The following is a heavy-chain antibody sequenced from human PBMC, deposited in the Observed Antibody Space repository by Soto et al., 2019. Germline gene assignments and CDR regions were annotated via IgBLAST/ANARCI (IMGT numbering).Heavy chain of an antibody. CDR2: IYYSGST. J-gene: IGHJ4*02. CDR3: ARHSGEWLIFFDY. Sequence: EPLCDTYTVSGGSIGGFYGGRIRKPPGKGLEWIGSIYYSGSTYYNPSLKSRVTISVDTSKNQFSLKLSSVTAADTAVYYCARHSGEWLIFFDYWGQGTLVTVSP. D-gene: IGHD3-10*01. V-gene: IGHV4-39*01. CDR1: GGSIGGFY.